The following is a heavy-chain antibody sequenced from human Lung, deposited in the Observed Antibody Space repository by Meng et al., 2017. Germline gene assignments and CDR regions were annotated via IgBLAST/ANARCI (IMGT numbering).Heavy chain of an antibody. Sequence: GESLKISCAASGFTFSSYAMTWVRQAPGKGLEWVSTVNGGGGSTYYEESVKGRFTMSRDNSKNTLYLQMNSLRVEDTAVYFCAKDGSGCYGPPNFDYWGQGTLVTVYS. V-gene: IGHV3-23*01. CDR1: GFTFSSYA. D-gene: IGHD6-19*01. CDR3: AKDGSGCYGPPNFDY. J-gene: IGHJ4*02. CDR2: VNGGGGST.